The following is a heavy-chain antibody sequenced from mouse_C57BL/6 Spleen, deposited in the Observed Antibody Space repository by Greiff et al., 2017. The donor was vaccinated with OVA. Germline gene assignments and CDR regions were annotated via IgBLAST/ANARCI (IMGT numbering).Heavy chain of an antibody. CDR3: ARKSYDYDVEVSPYYDMDY. CDR1: GYTFTSYW. J-gene: IGHJ4*01. Sequence: QVQLQQSGAELVRPGTSVKLSCKASGYTFTSYWMHWVKQRPGQGLEWIGVIDPSDSYTNYNQKFKGKATLTVDTSSSTAYMQLSSLTSEDSAVYYCARKSYDYDVEVSPYYDMDYWGQGTSVTVSS. D-gene: IGHD2-4*01. CDR2: IDPSDSYT. V-gene: IGHV1-59*01.